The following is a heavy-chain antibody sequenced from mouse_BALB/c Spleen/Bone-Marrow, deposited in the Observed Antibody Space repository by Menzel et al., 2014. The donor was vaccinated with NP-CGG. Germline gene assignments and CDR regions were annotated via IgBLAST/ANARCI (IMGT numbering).Heavy chain of an antibody. D-gene: IGHD3-1*01. Sequence: EVKLMESGPGLVKPSQSLSLTCSVTGYSITSGYYWNWIRQFPGNKLEWMGYISYDGSNNYNPSLKNRMSITRDTSKNQFFLKLNSVTTEDTGTYYCARDRGHYFDYWGQGTTLTVSS. CDR1: GYSITSGYY. V-gene: IGHV3-6*02. CDR3: ARDRGHYFDY. CDR2: ISYDGSN. J-gene: IGHJ2*01.